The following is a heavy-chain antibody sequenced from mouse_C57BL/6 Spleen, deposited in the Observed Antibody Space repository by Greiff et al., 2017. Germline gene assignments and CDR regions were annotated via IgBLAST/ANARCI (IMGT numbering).Heavy chain of an antibody. V-gene: IGHV1-26*01. CDR1: GYTFTNYC. CDR2: INPNNGGT. J-gene: IGHJ3*01. CDR3: ARDYYVSSWFAY. D-gene: IGHD1-1*01. Sequence: VQLQQSGPELVKPGASVKISCKASGYTFTNYCMNWVKQSHGKSLEWIGDINPNNGGTSYNQKFKGKATLTVDKSSSTAYMELRSLTSEDSAVYYCARDYYVSSWFAYWGQGTLVTVSA.